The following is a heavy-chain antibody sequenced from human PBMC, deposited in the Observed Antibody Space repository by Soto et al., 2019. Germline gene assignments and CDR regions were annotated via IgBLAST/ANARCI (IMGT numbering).Heavy chain of an antibody. D-gene: IGHD3-22*01. Sequence: KQSQTLSLTCTVSGGSISSSSYYWGWIRQPPGKGLEWIGSIYYSGSTYYNPSLKSRVTISVDTSKNQFSLKLSSVTAADTAVYYCARQPTGWVSYDSSGYFDYWGQGTLVTVSS. J-gene: IGHJ4*02. CDR2: IYYSGST. V-gene: IGHV4-39*01. CDR1: GGSISSSSYY. CDR3: ARQPTGWVSYDSSGYFDY.